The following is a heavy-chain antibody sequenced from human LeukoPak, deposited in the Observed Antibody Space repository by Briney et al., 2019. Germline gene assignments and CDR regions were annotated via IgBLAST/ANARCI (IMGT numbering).Heavy chain of an antibody. CDR2: IYLSGSS. CDR3: AKDSSGWYLPYYYYYMDV. Sequence: SETLSLTCTVSGYSISSGYYWGWIRQPPGKGLEWIGRIYLSGSSYYNPSLKSRVTISVDTSKNQLSLKLTSVTAADTAVYYCAKDSSGWYLPYYYYYMDVWGKGTTVTISS. CDR1: GYSISSGYY. V-gene: IGHV4-38-2*02. J-gene: IGHJ6*03. D-gene: IGHD6-19*01.